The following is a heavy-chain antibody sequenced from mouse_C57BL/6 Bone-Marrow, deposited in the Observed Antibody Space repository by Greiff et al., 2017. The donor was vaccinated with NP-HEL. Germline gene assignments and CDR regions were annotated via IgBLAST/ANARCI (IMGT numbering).Heavy chain of an antibody. V-gene: IGHV1-19*01. CDR1: GYTFTDYY. D-gene: IGHD1-1*01. J-gene: IGHJ2*01. Sequence: VQLQQSGPVLVKPGASVQMSCKASGYTFTDYYMNWVKQSHGKSLEWIGVINPYNGGTSYNQKFKGKATLTVDKSSSTAYMELNSLTSEDSAVYYCANYYGSSLDYWGQGTTLTVSS. CDR2: INPYNGGT. CDR3: ANYYGSSLDY.